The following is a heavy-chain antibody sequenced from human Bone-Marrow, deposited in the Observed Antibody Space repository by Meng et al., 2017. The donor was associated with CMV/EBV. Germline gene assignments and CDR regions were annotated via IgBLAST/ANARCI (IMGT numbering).Heavy chain of an antibody. CDR1: GFTFSSYA. CDR2: IYSGGSST. J-gene: IGHJ6*02. V-gene: IGHV3-23*03. D-gene: IGHD3-16*01. Sequence: ASGFTFSSYAMSWVRQAPGKGLEWVSVIYSGGSSTYYADSVKGRFTISRDNSKNTLYLQMNSLRAEDTAVYYCAKDLTPPGGGMDVWGQGTTVTVSS. CDR3: AKDLTPPGGGMDV.